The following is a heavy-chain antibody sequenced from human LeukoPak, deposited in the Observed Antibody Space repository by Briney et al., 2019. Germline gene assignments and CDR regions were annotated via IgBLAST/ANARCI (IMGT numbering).Heavy chain of an antibody. J-gene: IGHJ4*02. D-gene: IGHD1-26*01. V-gene: IGHV3-53*01. CDR3: ARGNSGSSGHFDY. CDR1: GFTVSSNY. Sequence: GGSLRLSCAASGFTVSSNYMSWVRQAPGKGLEWVSVIYNDGSTYYADSVKGRFTISRDNSKNTLYLQMNSLRAGDMAVYYCARGNSGSSGHFDYCGQGTLVTVSS. CDR2: IYNDGST.